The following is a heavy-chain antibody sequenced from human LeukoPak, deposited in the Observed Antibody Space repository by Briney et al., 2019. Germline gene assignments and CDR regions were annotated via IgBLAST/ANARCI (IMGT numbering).Heavy chain of an antibody. D-gene: IGHD6-13*01. CDR1: GGSISSGGYY. Sequence: SQTLSLTCTVSGGSISSGGYYWSWIRQPPGKGLEWIGYIYHSGSTYYNPSLKSRVTISVDRSKNQFSLKLSSVTAADTAVYYCARDAIAAAGVYYYYMDVWGKGTTVTVSS. CDR3: ARDAIAAAGVYYYYMDV. V-gene: IGHV4-30-2*01. CDR2: IYHSGST. J-gene: IGHJ6*03.